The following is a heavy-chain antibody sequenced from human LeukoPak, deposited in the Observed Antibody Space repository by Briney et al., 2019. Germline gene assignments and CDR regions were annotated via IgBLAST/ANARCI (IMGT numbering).Heavy chain of an antibody. V-gene: IGHV3-23*01. D-gene: IGHD3-16*02. J-gene: IGHJ4*02. CDR3: AKGLPGGVIAGHDY. Sequence: GGSLRLSCAASGFTFNSYAMGWVRQAPGKGLEWVSAISGSGGSTYYADSVKGRFTISRDSSKNTLYLQMNSLRAEDTAVCYCAKGLPGGVIAGHDYWGQGTLVTVSS. CDR2: ISGSGGST. CDR1: GFTFNSYA.